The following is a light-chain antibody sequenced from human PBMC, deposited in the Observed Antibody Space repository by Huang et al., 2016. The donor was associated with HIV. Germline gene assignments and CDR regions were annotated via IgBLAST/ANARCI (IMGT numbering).Light chain of an antibody. Sequence: EIVMTQSPATLSVSPGERATLSCRASQSVSSNLAWYQQKPGQAPRLLIYGASTRATDIPARFSGSGSGTEFTLTISSLQSEDFAVYYCQQYNTWQTCGQGTKVEIK. CDR3: QQYNTWQT. J-gene: IGKJ1*01. CDR1: QSVSSN. CDR2: GAS. V-gene: IGKV3-15*01.